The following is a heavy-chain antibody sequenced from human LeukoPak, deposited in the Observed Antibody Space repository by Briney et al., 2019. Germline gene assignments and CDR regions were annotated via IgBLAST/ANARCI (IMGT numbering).Heavy chain of an antibody. J-gene: IGHJ4*02. V-gene: IGHV4-34*01. D-gene: IGHD3-22*01. CDR1: GGSFSGYY. Sequence: SETLSLTCAVYGGSFSGYYWSWIRQPPGKGLEWIGEINHSGSTNYKPSLKSRVSISVDTSKNQFSMKLTSVTAADTAVYYCARLFVDYYDSSAYWGHWGQGTLVTVSS. CDR2: INHSGST. CDR3: ARLFVDYYDSSAYWGH.